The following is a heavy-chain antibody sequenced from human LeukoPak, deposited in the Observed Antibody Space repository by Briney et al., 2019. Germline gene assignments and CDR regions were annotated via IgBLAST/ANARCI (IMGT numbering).Heavy chain of an antibody. Sequence: ASVKVSCKASGYPFTGYYIHWLRQAPGQGLEWMGYINPDSGDTYYAQKFQGRVTMTRDTSIGTAYMDLSSLRSDDTAVYYCARDLRGMGDFFDYWGQGTLATVSS. V-gene: IGHV1-2*02. J-gene: IGHJ4*02. CDR3: ARDLRGMGDFFDY. CDR2: INPDSGDT. D-gene: IGHD3-10*01. CDR1: GYPFTGYY.